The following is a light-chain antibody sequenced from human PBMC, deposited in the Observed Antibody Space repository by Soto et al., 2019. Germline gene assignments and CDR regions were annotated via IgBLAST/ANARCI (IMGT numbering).Light chain of an antibody. J-gene: IGKJ4*01. CDR3: QQLDRYPFT. Sequence: DIQLTQSPSFLSASVGDRVTMTCRASLGISGYLAWYQQKPGKVPRLLIYSASSLQSGVPSRFSGSGSGTEFTLTISSLQPEDFASYYCQQLDRYPFTFGGGTNVEI. V-gene: IGKV1-9*01. CDR1: LGISGY. CDR2: SAS.